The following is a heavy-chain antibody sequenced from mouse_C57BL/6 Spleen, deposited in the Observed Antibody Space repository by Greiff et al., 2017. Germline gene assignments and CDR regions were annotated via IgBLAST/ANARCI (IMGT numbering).Heavy chain of an antibody. Sequence: VQLQESGPGLVAPSQSLSITCTASGFSLTSYGVSWVRQPPGKGLEWLGVIWGDGSTNYHSALISRLSISKDNSKSQVFLKLTSLHTDDTSTYYGAEGNIHHRYAMDYWGQGTSGTVSS. CDR2: IWGDGST. V-gene: IGHV2-3*01. D-gene: IGHD5-2*01. CDR3: AEGNIHHRYAMDY. J-gene: IGHJ4*01. CDR1: GFSLTSYG.